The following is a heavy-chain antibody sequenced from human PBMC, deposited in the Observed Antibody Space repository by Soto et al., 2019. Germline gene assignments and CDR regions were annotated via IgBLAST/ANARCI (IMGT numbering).Heavy chain of an antibody. J-gene: IGHJ4*02. CDR3: ARDGGPVVITFDF. D-gene: IGHD3-22*01. CDR1: GLSFDTYA. V-gene: IGHV3-23*01. Sequence: EVQLLESGGGWVKPGGSLRLSCVVSGLSFDTYAMSWVRQAPGKGLEWVSVISGSGGNIWYADSVKDRFTISRDNSKNTLCLQIRSLRVAATDVYYCARDGGPVVITFDFWGQGTLVIVSS. CDR2: ISGSGGNI.